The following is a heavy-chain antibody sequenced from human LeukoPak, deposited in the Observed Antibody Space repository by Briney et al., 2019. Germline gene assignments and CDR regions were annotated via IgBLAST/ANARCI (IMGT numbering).Heavy chain of an antibody. CDR2: FDPEDGET. CDR1: GYTLTELS. V-gene: IGHV1-24*01. CDR3: ATAPPYCGGDCPYYFDY. J-gene: IGHJ4*02. D-gene: IGHD2-21*02. Sequence: ASVTVSCKVSGYTLTELSMHWVRQAPGKGLEWMGGFDPEDGETIYAQKFQGRVTMTEDTSTDTAYMELSSLRSEDTAVYYCATAPPYCGGDCPYYFDYWGQGTLVTVSS.